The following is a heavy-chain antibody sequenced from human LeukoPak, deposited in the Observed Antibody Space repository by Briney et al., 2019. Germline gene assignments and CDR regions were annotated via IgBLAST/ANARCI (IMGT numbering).Heavy chain of an antibody. CDR3: ARAGLEMATITSFDY. Sequence: SVKVSCKASGGTFSSYAISWVRQAPGQGLEWMGGIIPIFGTANYAQKFQGRVTITTDESTSTAYMELSSLRSEDTAVYYCARAGLEMATITSFDYWGQGTLVTVSS. D-gene: IGHD5-24*01. J-gene: IGHJ4*02. CDR1: GGTFSSYA. V-gene: IGHV1-69*05. CDR2: IIPIFGTA.